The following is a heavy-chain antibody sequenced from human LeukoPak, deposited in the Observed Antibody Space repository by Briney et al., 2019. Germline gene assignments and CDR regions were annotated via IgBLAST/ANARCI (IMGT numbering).Heavy chain of an antibody. D-gene: IGHD6-19*01. CDR2: IKQDGSEE. Sequence: QSGGSLRPSCAASGFTFRNYRMNWVRQAPGKGLEWVANIKQDGSEEYYVDSVKGRFTISRDNANNSLYLQMDSLRAEDTAVYYCARGRQWLSKGYFDYWGQGTLVTVSS. CDR1: GFTFRNYR. V-gene: IGHV3-7*05. J-gene: IGHJ4*02. CDR3: ARGRQWLSKGYFDY.